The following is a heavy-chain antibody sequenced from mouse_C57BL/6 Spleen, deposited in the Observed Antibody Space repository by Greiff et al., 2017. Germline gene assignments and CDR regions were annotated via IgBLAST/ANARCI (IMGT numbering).Heavy chain of an antibody. Sequence: VKVVESGAELVRPGASVTLSCKASGYTFTDYEMHWVKQTPVHGLEWIGAIDPETGGTAYNQKFKGKAILTADKSSSTAYMELRSLTSEDSAVYYWTEGYWFAYWGQGTLVTVSA. CDR1: GYTFTDYE. CDR2: IDPETGGT. V-gene: IGHV1-15*01. J-gene: IGHJ3*01. CDR3: TEGYWFAY.